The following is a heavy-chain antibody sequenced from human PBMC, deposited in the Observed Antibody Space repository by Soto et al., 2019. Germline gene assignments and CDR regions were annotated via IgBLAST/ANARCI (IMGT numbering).Heavy chain of an antibody. CDR1: GITFSNAW. CDR3: TTDSADIVVVPATFGMDV. CDR2: IKSISDGGTT. D-gene: IGHD2-2*01. J-gene: IGHJ6*02. V-gene: IGHV3-15*01. Sequence: GGSLRLSCAASGITFSNAWMTWVRQAPGKGLEWVGGIKSISDGGTTDYAAPVKGSFTISRDDSKDTLYLQMNNLRTEDTAVYHCTTDSADIVVVPATFGMDVWGQGTTVTVSS.